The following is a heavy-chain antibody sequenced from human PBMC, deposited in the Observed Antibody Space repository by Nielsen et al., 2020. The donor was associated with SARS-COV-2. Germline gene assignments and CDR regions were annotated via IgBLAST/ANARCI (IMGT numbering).Heavy chain of an antibody. J-gene: IGHJ3*02. CDR3: TRAFHDYGDAFDI. D-gene: IGHD4-17*01. V-gene: IGHV3-15*01. CDR1: GFTFSNAW. CDR2: IKSKTDGGTT. Sequence: GESLKISCAASGFTFSNAWMSWVRQAPGKGLEWVGRIKSKTDGGTTDYAAPVKGRFTISRDDSKNTLYLQMNSLKTEDTAVYYCTRAFHDYGDAFDIWGQGTMVTVSS.